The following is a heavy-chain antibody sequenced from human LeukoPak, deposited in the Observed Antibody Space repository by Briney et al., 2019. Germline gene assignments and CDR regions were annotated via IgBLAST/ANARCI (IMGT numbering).Heavy chain of an antibody. J-gene: IGHJ3*02. V-gene: IGHV1-18*01. CDR2: IRSYNGNT. CDR1: GYTFTTYG. D-gene: IGHD3-10*01. CDR3: ARLHPYASGMEDGFDI. Sequence: ASVKVSGKASGYTFTTYGISWVRQAPGQGLEWMGWIRSYNGNTNYAQNVQGRLTMTTDTSTSTAYMELTSLTSDDTAVYYCARLHPYASGMEDGFDIWGQGTTVTVSS.